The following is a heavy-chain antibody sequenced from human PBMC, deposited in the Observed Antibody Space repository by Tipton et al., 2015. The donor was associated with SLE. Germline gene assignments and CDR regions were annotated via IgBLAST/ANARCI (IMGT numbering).Heavy chain of an antibody. D-gene: IGHD1/OR15-1a*01. J-gene: IGHJ4*02. CDR3: ARGKTRVEY. CDR2: VHTSGTT. Sequence: TLSLTCTVSGGSVNTYYWSWIRQTPGEGLEWIGYVHTSGTTIYNPSLKSRVSISVDTSEKQVSLRLSSVTAADTAVYYCARGKTRVEYWGQGRLVTVSS. V-gene: IGHV4-4*08. CDR1: GGSVNTYY.